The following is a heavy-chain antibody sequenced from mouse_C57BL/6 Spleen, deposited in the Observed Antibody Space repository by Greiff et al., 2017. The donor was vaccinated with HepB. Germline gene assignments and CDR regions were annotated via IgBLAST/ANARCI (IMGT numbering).Heavy chain of an antibody. V-gene: IGHV1-64*01. J-gene: IGHJ3*01. CDR1: GYTFTSYW. CDR3: ARGRGSSPWFAY. CDR2: IHPNSGST. D-gene: IGHD1-1*01. Sequence: QVQLQQSGAELVKPGASVKLSCKASGYTFTSYWMHWVKQRPGQGLEWIGMIHPNSGSTNYNEKFKSKATLTVDKSSSTAYMQLSSLTSEDSAVYYCARGRGSSPWFAYWGQWTLVTVSA.